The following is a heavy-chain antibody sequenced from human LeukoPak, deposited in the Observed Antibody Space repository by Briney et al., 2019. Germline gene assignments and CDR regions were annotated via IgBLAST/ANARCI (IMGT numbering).Heavy chain of an antibody. CDR1: GGSFSGYY. CDR3: ARNSVPSFYSDTSGYFYY. CDR2: INHSGGT. J-gene: IGHJ4*02. D-gene: IGHD3-22*01. Sequence: SETLSLTCGVSGGSFSGYYFSWVRQSPEKGLEWIGEINHSGGTNYNPSLKSRVTISVDTAKKQISLKLNSVTAADTAVYYCARNSVPSFYSDTSGYFYYWGQGTLVTVSS. V-gene: IGHV4-34*01.